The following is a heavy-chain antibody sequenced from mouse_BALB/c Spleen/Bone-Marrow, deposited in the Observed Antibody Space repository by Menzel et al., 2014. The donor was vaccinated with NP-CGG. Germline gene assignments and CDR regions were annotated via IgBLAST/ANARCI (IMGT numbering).Heavy chain of an antibody. CDR2: ISCYNGAT. CDR1: DYSFTDYY. D-gene: IGHD1-1*01. CDR3: ARSEGIYYYGSSYALDY. J-gene: IGHJ4*01. Sequence: LVKTGASVKISCKASDYSFTDYYMHWVKQTPGRSLEWIGYISCYNGATSYNQKFKGKATFTVDTSSSTAYMQFSSLTSEDSAVYYCARSEGIYYYGSSYALDYWGQCTSVTVSS. V-gene: IGHV1S34*01.